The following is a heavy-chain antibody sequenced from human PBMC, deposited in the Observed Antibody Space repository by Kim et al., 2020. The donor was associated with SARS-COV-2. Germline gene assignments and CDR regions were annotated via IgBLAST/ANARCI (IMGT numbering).Heavy chain of an antibody. V-gene: IGHV3-7*03. CDR2: IKPDGSEK. CDR1: GVTSNNYR. Sequence: GGSLRLSCATSGVTSNNYRMNWVRQAPGKGLEWVANIKPDGSEKFYVDSVKGRFTISRDKANNSLYLQMNSLRAEDTAVYYCVTSAYPYCGDSCYFTPSDYWGQVTLVTVSS. J-gene: IGHJ4*02. CDR3: VTSAYPYCGDSCYFTPSDY. D-gene: IGHD2-21*01.